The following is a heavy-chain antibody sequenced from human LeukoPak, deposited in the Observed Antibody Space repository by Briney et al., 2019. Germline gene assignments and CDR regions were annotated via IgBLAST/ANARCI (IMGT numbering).Heavy chain of an antibody. V-gene: IGHV1-46*01. CDR3: ARHFDGQFDI. CDR1: GYTFTSYY. J-gene: IGHJ3*02. CDR2: INPSAGST. D-gene: IGHD3-3*02. Sequence: GASVKVSCKASGYTFTSYYMHWVRQAPGQGLEWMGTINPSAGSTTYAQKFRGRVTMTRDTSTSTVYMDLSSLRSEDTAVYYCARHFDGQFDIWGQGTMVTVSS.